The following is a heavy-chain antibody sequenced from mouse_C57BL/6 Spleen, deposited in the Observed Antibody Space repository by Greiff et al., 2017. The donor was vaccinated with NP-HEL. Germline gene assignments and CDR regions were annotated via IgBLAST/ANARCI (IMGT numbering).Heavy chain of an antibody. V-gene: IGHV1-64*01. CDR1: GYTFTSYW. Sequence: QVQLQQPGAELVKPGASVKLSCKASGYTFTSYWMHWVKQRPGQGLEWIGMIHPNSGSTNYNEKFKSKATLTVDKSSSTAYMQLSSLTSEDSAVSYCARWRLPYGTPYAMDYWGQGTSVTVSS. D-gene: IGHD2-1*01. CDR2: IHPNSGST. J-gene: IGHJ4*01. CDR3: ARWRLPYGTPYAMDY.